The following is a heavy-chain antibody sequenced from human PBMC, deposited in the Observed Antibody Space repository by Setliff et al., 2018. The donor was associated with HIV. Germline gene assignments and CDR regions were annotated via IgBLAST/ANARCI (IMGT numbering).Heavy chain of an antibody. J-gene: IGHJ3*02. CDR1: GYTFTSYA. CDR3: ARDGSQIRYYNFWSGYLGAFDI. V-gene: IGHV7-4-1*02. Sequence: ASVKVSCKASGYTFTSYAMNWVRQAPGQGLEWMGWINTNTGNPTYAQGFTGRFVFSLDTSVSTAYLQISSLKAEDTAVYYCARDGSQIRYYNFWSGYLGAFDIWGQGTMVTVSS. D-gene: IGHD3-3*01. CDR2: INTNTGNP.